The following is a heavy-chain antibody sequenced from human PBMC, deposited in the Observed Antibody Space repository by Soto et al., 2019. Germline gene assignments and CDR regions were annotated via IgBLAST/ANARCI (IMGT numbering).Heavy chain of an antibody. CDR1: GYTFTNYG. V-gene: IGHV1-18*01. Sequence: QVQLVQSGAEVKKPGASVKVSCKASGYTFTNYGINWVRQAPGQGLEWLGWVSAYNGERRYAQRVQARVIMTTDTSTTTAYMAVRSLRSDDTAVYYCSRGSSIPASGDYWGQGTLVTVSS. D-gene: IGHD6-6*01. CDR2: VSAYNGER. J-gene: IGHJ4*01. CDR3: SRGSSIPASGDY.